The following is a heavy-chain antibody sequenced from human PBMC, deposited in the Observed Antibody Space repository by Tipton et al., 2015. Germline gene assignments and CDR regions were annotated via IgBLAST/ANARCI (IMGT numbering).Heavy chain of an antibody. CDR3: ARSENYYGSGSPLDY. J-gene: IGHJ4*02. D-gene: IGHD3-10*01. CDR2: ISAYNGNT. Sequence: QLVQSGAEVKKPGSSVKVSCKASGYTFTSYGISWVRQAPGQGLEWMGWISAYNGNTNYAQKLQGRVTMTTDTSTSTAYMELRSLRSDDTAVYYCARSENYYGSGSPLDYWGQGTLVTVSS. V-gene: IGHV1-18*01. CDR1: GYTFTSYG.